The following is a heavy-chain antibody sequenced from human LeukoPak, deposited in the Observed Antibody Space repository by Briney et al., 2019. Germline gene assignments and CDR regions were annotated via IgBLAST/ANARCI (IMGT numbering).Heavy chain of an antibody. CDR3: AKDHDSSGWPTFDY. V-gene: IGHV3-23*01. Sequence: GGSLRLSCAASGFTFSTYTMSWVRQAPGKGLEWVSVIRDSGDSTYCADSVKGRFTISRDNSKNTLYLQMNGLRAEDTAVYYCAKDHDSSGWPTFDYWGQGTLVTVSS. CDR2: IRDSGDST. D-gene: IGHD6-19*01. J-gene: IGHJ4*02. CDR1: GFTFSTYT.